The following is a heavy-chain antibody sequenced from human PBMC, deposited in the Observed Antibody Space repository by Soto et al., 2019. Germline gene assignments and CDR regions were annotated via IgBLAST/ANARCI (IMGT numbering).Heavy chain of an antibody. V-gene: IGHV3-23*01. CDR2: ISGSGGST. CDR1: GFTFSSYA. CDR3: AKDCMRAAAGIPDAFDI. Sequence: GGSLRLSCAASGFTFSSYAMSWVRQAPGKGLEWVSAISGSGGSTYYADSVKGRFTISRDNSKNTLYLQMNSLRAEDTAVYYCAKDCMRAAAGIPDAFDIWGQGTMVTVSS. D-gene: IGHD6-13*01. J-gene: IGHJ3*02.